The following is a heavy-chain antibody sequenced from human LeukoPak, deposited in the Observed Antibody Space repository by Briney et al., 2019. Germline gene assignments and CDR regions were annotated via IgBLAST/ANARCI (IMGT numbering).Heavy chain of an antibody. CDR3: SRENGAFSPFGY. V-gene: IGHV4-4*02. J-gene: IGHJ4*02. D-gene: IGHD2-8*01. Sequence: SETLSLTCGVSGGSISNTNGWSWVRQPPGQGLEWIGEISLTGLTHYNPSLESRVTVSLDKSKNQLSLNLTSVTAADTAVYYCSRENGAFSPFGYWGQGTLVTVLS. CDR1: GGSISNTNG. CDR2: ISLTGLT.